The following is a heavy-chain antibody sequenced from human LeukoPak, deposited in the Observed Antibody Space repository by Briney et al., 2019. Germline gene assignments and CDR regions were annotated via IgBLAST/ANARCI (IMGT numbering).Heavy chain of an antibody. D-gene: IGHD3-10*01. Sequence: PGGSLRLSCAVSGFTFSSYSLDWVRQAPGKGLEWVSSISGSSTYIYYADSVKGRFTISRDNSKNTLYLQMNSLRAEDTAVYYCAKDYGSGCMDVWGQGTTVTVSS. CDR2: ISGSSTYI. J-gene: IGHJ6*02. CDR3: AKDYGSGCMDV. CDR1: GFTFSSYS. V-gene: IGHV3-21*01.